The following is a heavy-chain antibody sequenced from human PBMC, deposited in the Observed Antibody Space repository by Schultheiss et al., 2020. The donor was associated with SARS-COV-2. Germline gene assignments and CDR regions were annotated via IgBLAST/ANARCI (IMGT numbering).Heavy chain of an antibody. J-gene: IGHJ4*02. CDR3: ARVSTIFGVVLDY. D-gene: IGHD3-3*01. V-gene: IGHV4-59*01. CDR1: GGSFSGYY. CDR2: IYYSGST. Sequence: SETLSLTCAVYGGSFSGYYWSWIRQPPGKGLEWIGYIYYSGSTNYNPSLKSRVTISVDTSKNQFSLKLSSVTAADTAVYYCARVSTIFGVVLDYWGQGTLVTVSS.